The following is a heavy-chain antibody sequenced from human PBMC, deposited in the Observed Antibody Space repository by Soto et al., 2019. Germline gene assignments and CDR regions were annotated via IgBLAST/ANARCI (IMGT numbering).Heavy chain of an antibody. CDR1: GFIFDDYA. D-gene: IGHD2-2*01. V-gene: IGHV3-9*01. Sequence: DVHLVESGGGLVQPGRSLRLSCAASGFIFDDYAMHWVRQAPGKGLEWVSSISWNSGTIVYADSVKGRFTISRDNAKNSLYLQMNSLRTLDTAFYYCTKGRSTSRFAPVDYWGQGTLVTVSS. CDR2: ISWNSGTI. J-gene: IGHJ4*02. CDR3: TKGRSTSRFAPVDY.